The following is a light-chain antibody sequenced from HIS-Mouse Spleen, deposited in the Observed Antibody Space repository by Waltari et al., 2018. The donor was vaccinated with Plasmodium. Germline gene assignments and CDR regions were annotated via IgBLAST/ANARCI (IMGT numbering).Light chain of an antibody. Sequence: ELVMTQSTATLSVSPGERATLSCRASQSVSSNLDWSQQKPGQAPRLLIDGASTRATGIPARFSGSGSGTEFTLTISSLQSEDFAVYYCQQYNNWSFTFGPGTKVDIK. CDR1: QSVSSN. CDR3: QQYNNWSFT. J-gene: IGKJ3*01. CDR2: GAS. V-gene: IGKV3-15*01.